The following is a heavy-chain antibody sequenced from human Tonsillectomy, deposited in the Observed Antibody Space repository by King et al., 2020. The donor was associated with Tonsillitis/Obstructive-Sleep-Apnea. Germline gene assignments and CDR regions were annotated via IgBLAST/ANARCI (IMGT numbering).Heavy chain of an antibody. CDR1: GFTFSTYA. CDR2: ISYDGSNK. Sequence: VQLVESGGGVVQPGRSLRLSCAASGFTFSTYAMHWVRQAPGKGLEWVAVISYDGSNKYYADSVKGRFTISRENSKNTLYLQMNSLRAEDTAVYYCARGFGPDSSSSAPDYWGQGTLVTVSS. V-gene: IGHV3-30*01. J-gene: IGHJ4*02. D-gene: IGHD6-6*01. CDR3: ARGFGPDSSSSAPDY.